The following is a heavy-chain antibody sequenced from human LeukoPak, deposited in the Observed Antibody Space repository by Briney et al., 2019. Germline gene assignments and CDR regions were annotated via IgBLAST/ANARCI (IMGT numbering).Heavy chain of an antibody. CDR1: EFTFSAYW. CDR2: INNDGTAT. J-gene: IGHJ4*02. V-gene: IGHV3-74*01. D-gene: IGHD3-3*01. Sequence: PGGSLRLSCAASEFTFSAYWMHWVRQVPGKGLVWVSRINNDGTATFFADSVKGRFTISRDNAKNTLYLQMNSLRAEDTAVYYCARLREIPVFGVVTKSTSYFDYWGQGTLVTVSS. CDR3: ARLREIPVFGVVTKSTSYFDY.